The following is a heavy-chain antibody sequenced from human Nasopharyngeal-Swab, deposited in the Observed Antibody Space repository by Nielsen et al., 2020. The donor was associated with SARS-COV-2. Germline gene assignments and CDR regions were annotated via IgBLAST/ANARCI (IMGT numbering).Heavy chain of an antibody. D-gene: IGHD3-3*01. CDR3: TRVPYDFWSGYYSDY. Sequence: GGSLRLSCTASGFTFGDYAMSWVRQAPGKGLEWVGFIRSKAYGWTTEYAASVKGRFTISRDDSKSIAYLQMNSLKTEDTAVYYCTRVPYDFWSGYYSDYWGQGTLVTVSS. V-gene: IGHV3-49*04. CDR2: IRSKAYGWTT. J-gene: IGHJ4*02. CDR1: GFTFGDYA.